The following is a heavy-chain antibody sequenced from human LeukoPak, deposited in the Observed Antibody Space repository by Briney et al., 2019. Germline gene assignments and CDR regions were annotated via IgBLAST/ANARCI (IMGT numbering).Heavy chain of an antibody. D-gene: IGHD5-18*01. CDR1: GFIFSSYW. Sequence: GGSLRLSCAASGFIFSSYWVHWVRQAPGKGLLWVSRISSDGSSTTYAESVNGRFTISRDNAKNTLYLQMNSLRAEDTAVYYCARGYSYGHGGYLDYWGQGTLVTVSS. CDR2: ISSDGSST. CDR3: ARGYSYGHGGYLDY. V-gene: IGHV3-74*01. J-gene: IGHJ4*02.